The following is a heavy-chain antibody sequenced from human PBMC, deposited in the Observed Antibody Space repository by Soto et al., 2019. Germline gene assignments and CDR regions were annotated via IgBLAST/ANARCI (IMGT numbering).Heavy chain of an antibody. J-gene: IGHJ3*02. CDR3: ARDGGDGYIPDGFDI. D-gene: IGHD3-16*01. CDR1: GGTFSSYT. Sequence: QVQLVQSGAEVKKPGSSVKVSCKASGGTFSSYTISWVRQAPGQGLEWMGRIIPTLGIANYAQKFQGRVKIAGEKSTGTSYMELGCLRSEETSVYYCARDGGDGYIPDGFDIGGHGTMVTVSA. CDR2: IIPTLGIA. V-gene: IGHV1-69*08.